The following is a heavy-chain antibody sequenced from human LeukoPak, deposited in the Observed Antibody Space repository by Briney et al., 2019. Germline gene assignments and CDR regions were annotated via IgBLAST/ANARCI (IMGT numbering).Heavy chain of an antibody. CDR1: GYTFTSYG. D-gene: IGHD3-9*01. J-gene: IGHJ5*02. Sequence: ASVKVSCKASGYTFTSYGISWVRQAPGQGLEWMGWISAYNGNTNYAQKLQGRVTMTTDTSTSTAYMELRSLRSDDTAVYYCARARPANYDILTGYYIGWFDPWGQGTLVTVSS. V-gene: IGHV1-18*01. CDR3: ARARPANYDILTGYYIGWFDP. CDR2: ISAYNGNT.